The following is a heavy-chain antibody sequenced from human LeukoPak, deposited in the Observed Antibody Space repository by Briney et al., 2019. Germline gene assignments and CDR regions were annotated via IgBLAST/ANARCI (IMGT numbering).Heavy chain of an antibody. CDR3: ARGGYDSSGYRDY. D-gene: IGHD3-22*01. CDR1: GYTFTSYG. Sequence: ASVKVSCKASGYTFTSYGISWVRQAPGQGLEWMGRIIPILGIANYAQKFQGRVTITADKSTSTAYMELSSLRSEDTAAYYCARGGYDSSGYRDYWGQGTLVTVSS. CDR2: IIPILGIA. J-gene: IGHJ4*02. V-gene: IGHV1-69*04.